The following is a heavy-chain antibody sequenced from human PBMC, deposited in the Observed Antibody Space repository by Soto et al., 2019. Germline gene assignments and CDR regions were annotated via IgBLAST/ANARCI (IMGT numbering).Heavy chain of an antibody. CDR3: ARGSDYTSSFDY. Sequence: SETLSLTCAVYGGSFSGYTWIWIRQPPGKGLEWIGEINHSGTTNHDPSLKSRVIISVDTSKKQFSLRLTSVTAADTAVYYCARGSDYTSSFDYWGQGTLVTVSS. D-gene: IGHD3-16*01. V-gene: IGHV4-34*01. CDR2: INHSGTT. J-gene: IGHJ4*02. CDR1: GGSFSGYT.